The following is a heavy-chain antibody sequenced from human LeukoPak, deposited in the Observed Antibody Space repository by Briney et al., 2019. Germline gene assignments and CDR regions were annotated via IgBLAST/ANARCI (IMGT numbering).Heavy chain of an antibody. CDR3: ARASTTVAGTFDY. D-gene: IGHD6-19*01. CDR1: GGSFSGYY. V-gene: IGHV4-34*01. CDR2: INHSGST. J-gene: IGHJ4*02. Sequence: PSETLSLTCAVYGGSFSGYYWSWIRQPPGKGLEWIGEINHSGSTNYNPSLKSRVTISVDTSKNQFSLKLSSVTAADTAMYYCARASTTVAGTFDYWGQGTLVTVSS.